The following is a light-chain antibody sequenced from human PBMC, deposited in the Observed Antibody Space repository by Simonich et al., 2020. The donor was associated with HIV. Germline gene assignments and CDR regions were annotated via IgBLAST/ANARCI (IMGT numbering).Light chain of an antibody. CDR1: QGIRNS. J-gene: IGKJ1*01. Sequence: DILMTQSPSSLPASVGDRVTNTCRESQGIRNSLAWYQQKPGKAPKLLLSASSRLESGVPSRFSGSGSGTDYTLTISSLQPEDFATYYCQQFFSTPWTFGQGTKVEIK. CDR3: QQFFSTPWT. V-gene: IGKV1-NL1*01. CDR2: ASS.